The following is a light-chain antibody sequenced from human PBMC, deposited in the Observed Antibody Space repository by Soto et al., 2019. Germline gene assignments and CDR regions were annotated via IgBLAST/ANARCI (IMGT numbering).Light chain of an antibody. V-gene: IGKV3-20*01. CDR1: QSVSSSY. J-gene: IGKJ1*01. Sequence: IVLPQSPANLTLSPGERATLSCRASQSVSSSYLAWYQQKPGQAPRLLIYGASSRATGIPDRFSGSGSGTDFTLTISRLEPEDFAVYYCQQYGSSPPWTFGQGTKVDI. CDR2: GAS. CDR3: QQYGSSPPWT.